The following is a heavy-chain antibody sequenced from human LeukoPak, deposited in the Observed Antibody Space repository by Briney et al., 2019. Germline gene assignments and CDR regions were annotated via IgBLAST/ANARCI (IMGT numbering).Heavy chain of an antibody. D-gene: IGHD7-27*01. CDR3: ARDWDNWGSESAFDI. J-gene: IGHJ3*02. Sequence: GGSLRLSCATSGFTFSSYSMNWVRQAPGKGLEWVSSISSSSSYIYYADSVKGRFTISRDNAKNSLYLQMNSLRAEDTAVYYCARDWDNWGSESAFDIWGQGTMVTVSS. CDR1: GFTFSSYS. V-gene: IGHV3-21*01. CDR2: ISSSSSYI.